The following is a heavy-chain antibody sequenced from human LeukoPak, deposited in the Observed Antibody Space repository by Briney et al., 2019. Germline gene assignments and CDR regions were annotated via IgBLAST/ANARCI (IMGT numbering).Heavy chain of an antibody. Sequence: NPGGSLRLSCAASGFTFSNAWMSWVRQAPGKGLEWVGLIKSQTDGGTTVYAAPVKGRFTISRDDSKNTLYLQMNSLKTEDTGMYYCAVYGTLCQFNSWGQGTLVTVSS. V-gene: IGHV3-15*01. CDR2: IKSQTDGGTT. D-gene: IGHD4-17*01. J-gene: IGHJ4*02. CDR3: AVYGTLCQFNS. CDR1: GFTFSNAW.